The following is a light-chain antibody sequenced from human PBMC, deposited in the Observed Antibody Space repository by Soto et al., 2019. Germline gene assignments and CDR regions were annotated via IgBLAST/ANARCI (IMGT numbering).Light chain of an antibody. CDR1: SSDVGGYNY. V-gene: IGLV2-14*01. Sequence: QSALTQPASVSGSPGQSITISCTGTSSDVGGYNYVSWYQQHPGKAPKLMIYDVSDRPSGVSNRFSGSNTDNTASLTISGLQAEDEADYYCSSYTISSTLVFGGGTKLTVL. CDR3: SSYTISSTLV. CDR2: DVS. J-gene: IGLJ2*01.